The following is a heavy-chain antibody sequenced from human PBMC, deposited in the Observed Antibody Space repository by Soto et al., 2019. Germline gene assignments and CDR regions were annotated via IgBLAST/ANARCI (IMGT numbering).Heavy chain of an antibody. CDR1: GNTYSGQQ. D-gene: IGHD2-8*01. J-gene: IGHJ4*01. CDR2: IIPIFGTP. Sequence: LVKVSYKVTGNTYSGQQMRWARQASRKGLEWMGGIIPIFGTPQYAEKFQDRVTITADESTSTAYMELSSLTSEDTAVYYCATVPNGSSYYHYW. CDR3: ATVPNGSSYYHY. V-gene: IGHV1-69*01.